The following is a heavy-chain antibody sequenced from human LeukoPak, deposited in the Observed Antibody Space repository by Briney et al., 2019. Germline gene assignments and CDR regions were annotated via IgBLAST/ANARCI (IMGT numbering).Heavy chain of an antibody. V-gene: IGHV4-39*07. D-gene: IGHD3-10*01. CDR3: ARDNAYYYGFRGVGTFDI. J-gene: IGHJ3*02. Sequence: PSETLSLTCTVSGGSISSSSYYWGWIRQPPGKGLEWIGSIYYSGSTYYNPSLKSRVTISVDTSKNRFSLKLSSVTAADTAVYYCARDNAYYYGFRGVGTFDIWGQGTMVTVSS. CDR2: IYYSGST. CDR1: GGSISSSSYY.